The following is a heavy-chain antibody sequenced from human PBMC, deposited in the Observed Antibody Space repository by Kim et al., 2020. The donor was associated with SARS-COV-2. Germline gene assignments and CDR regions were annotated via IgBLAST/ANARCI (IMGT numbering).Heavy chain of an antibody. J-gene: IGHJ4*02. Sequence: DTVKGRFTISRDNAKNTLYLQMNSLRAEDTAIYYCAKDLGSGSHLVYFDYWGQGTLVTVSS. CDR3: AKDLGSGSHLVYFDY. D-gene: IGHD1-26*01. V-gene: IGHV3-23*02.